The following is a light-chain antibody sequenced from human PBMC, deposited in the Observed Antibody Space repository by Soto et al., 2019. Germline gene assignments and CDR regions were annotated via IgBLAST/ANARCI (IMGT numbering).Light chain of an antibody. CDR1: QSISSW. Sequence: DIQMTQSPSTLSASVGDRVTITCRASQSISSWLAWYQQKPGKAPKLLIYDASSLESGVPSRFSGRGSGTEFTLTISSLQPDDFATYYCQQYNSYSRVFGGGTKVEIK. CDR2: DAS. V-gene: IGKV1-5*01. CDR3: QQYNSYSRV. J-gene: IGKJ4*01.